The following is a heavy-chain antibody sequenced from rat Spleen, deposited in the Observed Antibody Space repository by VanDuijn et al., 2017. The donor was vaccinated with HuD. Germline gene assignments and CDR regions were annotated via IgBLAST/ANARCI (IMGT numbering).Heavy chain of an antibody. CDR3: TRGYVMDA. V-gene: IGHV5S13*01. J-gene: IGHJ4*01. CDR1: GFTFSTYG. Sequence: EVQLVESGGGLVQPGRSMKISCVASGFTFSTYGMAWVRQAPKKGLEWVAYISYDGGSTYYRDSVKGRFTISRDNAKNTQYLQMDSLRSEDTATYYCTRGYVMDAWGQGASVTVSS. CDR2: ISYDGGST.